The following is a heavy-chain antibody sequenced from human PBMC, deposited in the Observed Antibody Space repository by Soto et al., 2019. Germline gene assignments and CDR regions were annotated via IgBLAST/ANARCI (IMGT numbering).Heavy chain of an antibody. D-gene: IGHD2-15*01. J-gene: IGHJ6*02. CDR3: AYLPCSGGSCYWFSFSGMDV. CDR2: IYWDDDK. V-gene: IGHV2-5*02. CDR1: GFSLSTSGVG. Sequence: QITLKESGPTLVKPTQTLMLTCTFSGFSLSTSGVGVTWIRQPPGKALEWLALIYWDDDKRYRPSLESMLTITKDTSKNQVVLTKTNMDSVDTATYYCAYLPCSGGSCYWFSFSGMDVWGQGTTVTVSS.